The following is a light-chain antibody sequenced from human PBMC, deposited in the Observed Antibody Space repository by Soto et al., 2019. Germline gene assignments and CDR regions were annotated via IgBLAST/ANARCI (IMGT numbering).Light chain of an antibody. CDR2: GNS. Sequence: QSVLTQPPSVSGAPGQRVTISCTGSSSNIGAGYDVHWYQQLPGTAPKLLIYGNSNRPSGVPDRCSGSKSGTSASLAITGLQAEDEADYYCLSYDSSLSGYVVFGGGTQLTVL. J-gene: IGLJ2*01. V-gene: IGLV1-40*01. CDR1: SSNIGAGYD. CDR3: LSYDSSLSGYVV.